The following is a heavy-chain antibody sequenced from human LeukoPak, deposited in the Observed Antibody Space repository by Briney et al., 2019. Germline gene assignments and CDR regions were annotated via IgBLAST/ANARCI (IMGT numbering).Heavy chain of an antibody. V-gene: IGHV3-23*01. Sequence: PVGSLSLSCAASGVALSGYATSSVRETPGEGLGWVSAICGSGGSTYYADAVKGRFTISRDNSKNTLYLQMNSLRAEDTAVYYCAKDRVAYSYGYFDYWGQGTLVTVSS. CDR1: GVALSGYA. CDR2: ICGSGGST. D-gene: IGHD5-18*01. J-gene: IGHJ4*02. CDR3: AKDRVAYSYGYFDY.